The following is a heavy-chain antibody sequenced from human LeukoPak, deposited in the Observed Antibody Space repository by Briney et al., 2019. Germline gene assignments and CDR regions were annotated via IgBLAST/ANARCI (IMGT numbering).Heavy chain of an antibody. J-gene: IGHJ4*02. CDR1: GFTFSNYA. V-gene: IGHV3-23*01. Sequence: PGGSLRLSCVASGFTFSNYAMNWVRQSPGKGLEWVSSISGSRGTTYYADSVKGRFTISRDNSKNTLYLQMNILRVEDTAIYYCAKSLSFEDYTNLPFDYWGQGTLVTVSS. D-gene: IGHD4-11*01. CDR2: ISGSRGTT. CDR3: AKSLSFEDYTNLPFDY.